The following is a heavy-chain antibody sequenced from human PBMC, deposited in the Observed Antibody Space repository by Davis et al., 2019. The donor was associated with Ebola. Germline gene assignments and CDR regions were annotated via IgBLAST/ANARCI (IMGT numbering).Heavy chain of an antibody. J-gene: IGHJ4*02. CDR1: GYSFTTYW. CDR3: ARRWYSSSWYFDY. D-gene: IGHD6-13*01. Sequence: PGGSLRLSCKGSGYSFTTYWIAWVRQTPAKGLEWMGIIYPGDSDTRYSPSFQGQVTISADKSISTAYLQWSSLKASDTAMYYCARRWYSSSWYFDYWGQGTLVTVSS. CDR2: IYPGDSDT. V-gene: IGHV5-51*01.